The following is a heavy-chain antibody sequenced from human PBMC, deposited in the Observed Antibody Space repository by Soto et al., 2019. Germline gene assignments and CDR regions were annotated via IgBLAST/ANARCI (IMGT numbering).Heavy chain of an antibody. Sequence: EAQLVESGGGLVQPGGSLRLSCAASGFTFSNYEMHWIGQAPGKGLEYVSGISNNGAHTDYAKSVKGRFTISRDNSENTLYLQMGSQRAEDMALYYCARRGYGSRWPNVYMDVWGKGTTVTVSS. V-gene: IGHV3-64*01. CDR1: GFTFSNYE. CDR2: ISNNGAHT. J-gene: IGHJ6*03. D-gene: IGHD6-13*01. CDR3: ARRGYGSRWPNVYMDV.